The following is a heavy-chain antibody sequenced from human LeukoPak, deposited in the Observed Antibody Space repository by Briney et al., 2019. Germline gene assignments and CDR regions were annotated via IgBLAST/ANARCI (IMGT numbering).Heavy chain of an antibody. Sequence: SETLSLTCTVSGGSISSYYWGWIRQPPGKGLEWIGSIYHSGSTYYNPSLKSRGTISVVTSKNQFSLKLSTVTAANTAVYYCSRGVYGEWLFPNNWFDPWGQGTLVTVSS. V-gene: IGHV4-38-2*02. D-gene: IGHD3-3*01. J-gene: IGHJ5*02. CDR1: GGSISSYY. CDR3: SRGVYGEWLFPNNWFDP. CDR2: IYHSGST.